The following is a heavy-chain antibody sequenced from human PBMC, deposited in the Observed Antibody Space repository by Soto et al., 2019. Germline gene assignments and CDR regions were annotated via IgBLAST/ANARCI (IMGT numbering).Heavy chain of an antibody. CDR2: IRRIAYGGTT. CDR3: SRSLAIDFDS. CDR1: GFNFAAYT. J-gene: IGHJ4*02. Sequence: LRLSFSASGFNFAAYTMSWVRLTPGKGLEWVGFIRRIAYGGTTDYAASVKGRFTISRDDSRKIVYLQMSRLKIEDTAVYYCSRSLAIDFDSWGQGTLVTVSS. V-gene: IGHV3-49*04.